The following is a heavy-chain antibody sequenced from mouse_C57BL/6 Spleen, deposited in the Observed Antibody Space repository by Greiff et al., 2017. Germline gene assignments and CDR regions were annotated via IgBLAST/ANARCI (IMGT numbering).Heavy chain of an antibody. CDR2: IDPSDSYT. J-gene: IGHJ2*01. CDR3: ARRLRSHFDY. Sequence: QVQLQQPGAELVKPGASVKLSCKASGYTFTSYWMQWVKQRPGQGLEWIGEIDPSDSYTNYNQKFKGKATLTVDTSSSTAYMQLSSLTSEDSAVYYCARRLRSHFDYWGQGTTLTVSS. D-gene: IGHD1-1*01. CDR1: GYTFTSYW. V-gene: IGHV1-50*01.